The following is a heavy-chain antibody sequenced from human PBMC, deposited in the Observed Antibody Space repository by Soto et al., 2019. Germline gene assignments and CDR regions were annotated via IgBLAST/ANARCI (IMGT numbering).Heavy chain of an antibody. CDR1: GGSISSYY. D-gene: IGHD3-10*01. CDR2: IYYSGST. V-gene: IGHV4-59*01. Sequence: PSETLSLTCTVSGGSISSYYWSWIRQPPGKGLEWIGYIYYSGSTNYNPSLKSRVTISVDTSKNQSSLKLSSVTAADTAVYYCARATVLLCPDYWGQGTLVTVSS. J-gene: IGHJ4*02. CDR3: ARATVLLCPDY.